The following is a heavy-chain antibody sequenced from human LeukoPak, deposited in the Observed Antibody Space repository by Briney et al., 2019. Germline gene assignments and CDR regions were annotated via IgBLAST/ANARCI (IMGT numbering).Heavy chain of an antibody. Sequence: SQTLSLTCAISGDSVSGNSAAWNWLRQSPSRGLEWLGRAYYRSKWYNDYAVSVKSRITITPDTSKNQFSLQLNSVTPEDTAVYYCARFYANYIDAFDIWGQGTMVTVSS. D-gene: IGHD2/OR15-2a*01. CDR1: GDSVSGNSAA. V-gene: IGHV6-1*01. CDR2: AYYRSKWYN. CDR3: ARFYANYIDAFDI. J-gene: IGHJ3*02.